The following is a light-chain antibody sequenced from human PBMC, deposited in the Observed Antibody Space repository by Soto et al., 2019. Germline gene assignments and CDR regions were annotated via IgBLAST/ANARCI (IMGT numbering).Light chain of an antibody. CDR3: QQHNNWPPIT. CDR1: QTVSGS. J-gene: IGKJ5*01. Sequence: ELVMTQSPATLSVSPGERAALSCRASQTVSGSYVAWYQQKPGQTPRLLIYGASTRAAGVPPRFSGSGSGTNFTPTISSLEPEDFAVYYCQQHNNWPPITFGQGTQLEIK. V-gene: IGKV3D-15*01. CDR2: GAS.